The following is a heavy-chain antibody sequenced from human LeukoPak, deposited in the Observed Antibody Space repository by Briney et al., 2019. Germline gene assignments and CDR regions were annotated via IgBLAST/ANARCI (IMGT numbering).Heavy chain of an antibody. CDR1: GFTFSSYS. CDR2: ISSSSSYI. V-gene: IGHV3-21*01. J-gene: IGHJ4*02. D-gene: IGHD2-15*01. Sequence: PGGSLRLSCAASGFTFSSYSMNWVRQAPGKGLEWVSSISSSSSYIYYADSVKGRFTISRDNAKDSLYLQMTSLRAEDTAVYYCARDFSKGVAASDLDYWGQGTLVTVSS. CDR3: ARDFSKGVAASDLDY.